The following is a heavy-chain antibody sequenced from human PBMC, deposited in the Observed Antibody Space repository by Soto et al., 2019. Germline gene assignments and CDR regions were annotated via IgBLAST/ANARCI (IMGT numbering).Heavy chain of an antibody. D-gene: IGHD4-17*01. J-gene: IGHJ4*02. CDR1: GFTFSSYS. Sequence: GGSLRLSCAASGFTFSSYSMNWVRQAPGKGLEWVSSISSSSSYIYYADSVKGRFTISRDNAKNSLYLQMNSLRAEDTAVYYCARRPDDGDYRPLYYFDYWGQGTLVTVSS. V-gene: IGHV3-21*01. CDR2: ISSSSSYI. CDR3: ARRPDDGDYRPLYYFDY.